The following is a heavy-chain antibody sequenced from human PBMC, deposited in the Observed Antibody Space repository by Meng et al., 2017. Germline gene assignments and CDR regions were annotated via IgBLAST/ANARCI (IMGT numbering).Heavy chain of an antibody. V-gene: IGHV3-30*01. CDR2: ISYDGSNK. Sequence: SCKASGYTFTSYGISWVRQAPGKGLEWVAVISYDGSNKYYADSVKGRFTISRDNSKNTLYVQMNSLRAEDTAVYYCARESGYSSGWNYFDYWGQGTLVTVSS. J-gene: IGHJ4*02. D-gene: IGHD6-19*01. CDR3: ARESGYSSGWNYFDY. CDR1: GYTFTSYG.